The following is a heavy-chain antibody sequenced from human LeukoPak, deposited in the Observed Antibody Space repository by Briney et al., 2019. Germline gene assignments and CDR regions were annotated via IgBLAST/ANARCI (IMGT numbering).Heavy chain of an antibody. CDR2: INPNSGGT. Sequence: ASVKVSCKASGYTFAAYYMHWVRQAPGQGLEWMGWINPNSGGTNYAQKFQGRVTMTRDTSISTAYMELSRLRSDDTAVYYCASTIAAALTMDFDYWGQGTLVTVSS. J-gene: IGHJ4*02. CDR3: ASTIAAALTMDFDY. CDR1: GYTFAAYY. V-gene: IGHV1-2*02. D-gene: IGHD6-13*01.